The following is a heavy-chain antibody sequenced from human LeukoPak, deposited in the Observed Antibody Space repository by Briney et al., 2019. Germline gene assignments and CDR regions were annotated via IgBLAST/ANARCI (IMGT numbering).Heavy chain of an antibody. CDR1: GFTFSGYT. CDR3: ARDTVVTLWYFDL. CDR2: ISYDGSKK. D-gene: IGHD4-23*01. Sequence: GGSLRLSCEASGFTFSGYTMNWVRQAPGKGLEWVAAISYDGSKKYYADSVNGRFTISRDNSKNTLYLQMNSLRAEDTAVYYCARDTVVTLWYFDLWGRGTLVTVSS. J-gene: IGHJ2*01. V-gene: IGHV3-30*04.